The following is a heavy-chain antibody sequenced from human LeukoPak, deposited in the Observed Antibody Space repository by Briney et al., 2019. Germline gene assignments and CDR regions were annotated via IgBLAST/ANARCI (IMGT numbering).Heavy chain of an antibody. D-gene: IGHD2-2*01. CDR1: GFTFSDYA. CDR2: ITGSGGNT. J-gene: IGHJ4*02. CDR3: ARDMRLGYCSSTSCYAGGGFDY. Sequence: GGSLRLSCAASGFTFSDYAMSWVRQAPGKGLEWVSAITGSGGNTYYADSVKGRFTISRDNSKNTVFLQMNSLRAEDTAVYYCARDMRLGYCSSTSCYAGGGFDYWGQGTLVTVSS. V-gene: IGHV3-23*01.